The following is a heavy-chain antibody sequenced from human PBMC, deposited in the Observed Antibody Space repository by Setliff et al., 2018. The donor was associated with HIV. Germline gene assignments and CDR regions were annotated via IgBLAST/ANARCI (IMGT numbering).Heavy chain of an antibody. CDR1: GYTFTSDY. V-gene: IGHV1-69*13. D-gene: IGHD3-9*01. CDR3: ARVGPVLRYFDI. Sequence: SVKVSCKASGYTFTSDYIHWVRQAPGQGLEWMGGIILIFGTANYAQKFQGRVTITADESTSTAYMELSSLRSDDTAVYYCARVGPVLRYFDIWGQGTMVTVSS. CDR2: IILIFGTA. J-gene: IGHJ3*02.